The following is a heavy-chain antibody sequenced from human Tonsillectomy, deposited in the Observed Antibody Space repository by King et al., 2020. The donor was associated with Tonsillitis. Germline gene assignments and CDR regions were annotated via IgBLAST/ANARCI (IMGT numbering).Heavy chain of an antibody. V-gene: IGHV4-38-2*01. CDR3: ARMYGDYANWFDP. CDR2: IYHSGST. CDR1: GYSISSGYY. J-gene: IGHJ5*02. Sequence: VQLQESGPGLVKPSETLSLTCAVSGYSISSGYYWGWIRQPPGKGREWIGSIYHSGSTYYNPSLKSRVTILVDTSKNQFSLKLSSLTAADTAVYYCARMYGDYANWFDPWGQGTLVTVSS. D-gene: IGHD4-17*01.